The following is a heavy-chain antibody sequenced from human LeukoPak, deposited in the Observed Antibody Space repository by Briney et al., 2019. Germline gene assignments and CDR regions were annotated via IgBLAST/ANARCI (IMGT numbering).Heavy chain of an antibody. D-gene: IGHD5/OR15-5a*01. Sequence: GGSLRLSCAASGFTLSSYWMSWVRQAPGKGLEWVAIIKEDGSAKYHVDSVKGRFTISRQNAKNSLYLQMNSLRAEDTAVYYCARDVSAFDIWGQGTMVTVSS. CDR2: IKEDGSAK. J-gene: IGHJ3*02. CDR1: GFTLSSYW. V-gene: IGHV3-7*01. CDR3: ARDVSAFDI.